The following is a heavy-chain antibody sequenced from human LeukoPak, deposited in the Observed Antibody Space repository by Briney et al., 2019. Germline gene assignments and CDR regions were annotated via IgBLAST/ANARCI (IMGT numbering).Heavy chain of an antibody. D-gene: IGHD2-15*01. CDR1: GYTLTELS. CDR3: ARDVSCSGGSCCDDY. V-gene: IGHV1-24*01. Sequence: ASVKVSCKVSGYTLTELSMHWVRQAPGKGLEWMGGFDPEDGETIYAQKLQGRVTMTTDTSTSTAYMELRSLRSDDTAVYYCARDVSCSGGSCCDDYWGQGTLVTVSS. J-gene: IGHJ4*02. CDR2: FDPEDGET.